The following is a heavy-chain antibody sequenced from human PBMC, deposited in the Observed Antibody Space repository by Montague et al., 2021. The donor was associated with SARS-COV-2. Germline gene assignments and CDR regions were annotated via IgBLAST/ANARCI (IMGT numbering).Heavy chain of an antibody. Sequence: TLSLTCTVSGGSINSGNYYWSWIRQHPGKGLEWIGYIHYSGSAYYSPSLRSRLTVSMDTSKKQFSLKLSSVTAADTAVYYCARDLWVWLSVEGSFDSWGQGTLVTVSS. D-gene: IGHD5-12*01. CDR1: GGSINSGNYY. J-gene: IGHJ4*02. CDR3: ARDLWVWLSVEGSFDS. V-gene: IGHV4-31*03. CDR2: IHYSGSA.